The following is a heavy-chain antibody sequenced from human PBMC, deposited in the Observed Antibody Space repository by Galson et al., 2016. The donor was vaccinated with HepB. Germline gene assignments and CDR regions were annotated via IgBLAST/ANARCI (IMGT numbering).Heavy chain of an antibody. D-gene: IGHD6-19*01. Sequence: SETLSLTCSVSGGSIRSYYWSWIRQSPGKGLEWIGYMYNSGGTYYNPSLKSRVTISVDTSKNQFSLKLSSVTAADTAVYYCARGSGWHLHFQYWGQGTLVTVSS. J-gene: IGHJ1*01. CDR3: ARGSGWHLHFQY. V-gene: IGHV4-59*01. CDR1: GGSIRSYY. CDR2: MYNSGGT.